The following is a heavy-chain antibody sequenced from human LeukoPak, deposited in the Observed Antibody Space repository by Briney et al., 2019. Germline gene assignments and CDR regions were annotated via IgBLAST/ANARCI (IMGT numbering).Heavy chain of an antibody. CDR2: IYPGDSDT. CDR3: ARGVDYDSSGYYYGTNWFDP. Sequence: GESLKISCKGSGYSFTSYWIGWVRQMPGKGLEWMGIIYPGDSDTRYSPSFQGQVTISADKSISTAYLQWSSLKASDTAMYYCARGVDYDSSGYYYGTNWFDPWGQGTLVTVSS. J-gene: IGHJ5*02. CDR1: GYSFTSYW. D-gene: IGHD3-22*01. V-gene: IGHV5-51*01.